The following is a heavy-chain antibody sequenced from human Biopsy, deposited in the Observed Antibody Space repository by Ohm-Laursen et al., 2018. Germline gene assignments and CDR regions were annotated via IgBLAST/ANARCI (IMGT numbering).Heavy chain of an antibody. D-gene: IGHD3-22*01. V-gene: IGHV1-69*06. CDR2: NIPILGTG. CDR1: GGTFSNYG. J-gene: IGHJ6*02. Sequence: SVKVSCKAPGGTFSNYGVNWVRQAPGQGLEWLGENIPILGTGNYAQKFQDRVTVAADTSTSTATMELRSLRSDDTAVFYCARAPEGVVLTDYYYYYGMDIWGQGTTVTVSS. CDR3: ARAPEGVVLTDYYYYYGMDI.